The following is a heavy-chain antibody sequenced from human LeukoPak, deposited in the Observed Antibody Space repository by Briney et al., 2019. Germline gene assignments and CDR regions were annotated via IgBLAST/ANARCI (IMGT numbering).Heavy chain of an antibody. CDR1: GFTFSNYA. CDR2: IKQDGSEK. CDR3: ARVQLELRNYYYGMDV. D-gene: IGHD1-7*01. V-gene: IGHV3-7*01. J-gene: IGHJ6*02. Sequence: SGGSLRLSCVASGFTFSNYAMSWVRQAPGKGLEWVANIKQDGSEKYYVDSVKGRFTISRDNAKNSLYLQMNSLRAEDTAVYYCARVQLELRNYYYGMDVWGQGTTVTVSS.